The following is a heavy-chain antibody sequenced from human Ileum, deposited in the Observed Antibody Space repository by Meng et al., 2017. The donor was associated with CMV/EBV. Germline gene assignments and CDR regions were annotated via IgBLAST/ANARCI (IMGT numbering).Heavy chain of an antibody. J-gene: IGHJ4*02. Sequence: QVQLVESGGGVVQPGKSLRLSCAASGFTFSDYAIHWVRQAPGTGLEWMAAISYDGSSKFYADSVRGRFTVSRDNSKNTLYLQMDSLRAEDTAVYFCAKDVSGSGLWGQGTLVTVSS. CDR3: AKDVSGSGL. CDR1: GFTFSDYA. D-gene: IGHD3-10*01. V-gene: IGHV3-30*04. CDR2: ISYDGSSK.